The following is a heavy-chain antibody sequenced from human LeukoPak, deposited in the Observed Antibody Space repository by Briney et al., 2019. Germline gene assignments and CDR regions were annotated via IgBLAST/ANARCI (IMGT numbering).Heavy chain of an antibody. J-gene: IGHJ5*02. CDR3: ARGRWFDP. CDR1: GFTFSSYE. Sequence: GGSLRLSCAASGFTFSSYEMNWVRQAPGKGLEWVSFISGSGSTIHFADSVKGRFTISRDNAKNSLYLQMNSLRGEDTAVYYCARGRWFDPWGQGTLVTVSS. V-gene: IGHV3-48*03. CDR2: ISGSGSTI.